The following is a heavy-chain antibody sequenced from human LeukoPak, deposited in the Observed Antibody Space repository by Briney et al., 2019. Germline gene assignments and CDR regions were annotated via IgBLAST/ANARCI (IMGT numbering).Heavy chain of an antibody. CDR1: GGSISSGGYY. CDR2: IYYSGST. V-gene: IGHV4-31*03. J-gene: IGHJ5*02. CDR3: AREGRSFLRITIFGNGIDP. D-gene: IGHD3-3*01. Sequence: PSETLSLTCTVSGGSISSGGYYWSWIRQHPGKGLEWIGYIYYSGSTYYNPSLKSRVTISVDTSKNQFPLKLSSVTAADTAVYYCAREGRSFLRITIFGNGIDPWGQGTLVTVSS.